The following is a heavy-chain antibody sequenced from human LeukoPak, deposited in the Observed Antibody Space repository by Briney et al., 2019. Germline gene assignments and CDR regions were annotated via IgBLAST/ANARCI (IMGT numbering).Heavy chain of an antibody. J-gene: IGHJ6*03. CDR1: GGSFSGYY. V-gene: IGHV4-34*01. Sequence: PSETLSLTCAVYGGSFSGYYWSWIRQPPGKGLEWIGEINHSGSTNYNPSLKSRVTISVDTSKNQFSLKLSSVTDADTAVYYCARDRCSGGSCYSYMDVWGKGTTVTVSS. CDR3: ARDRCSGGSCYSYMDV. CDR2: INHSGST. D-gene: IGHD2-15*01.